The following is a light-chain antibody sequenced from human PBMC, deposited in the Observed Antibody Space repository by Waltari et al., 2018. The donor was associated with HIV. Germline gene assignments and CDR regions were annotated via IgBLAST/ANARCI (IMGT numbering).Light chain of an antibody. CDR1: SSNIGSNY. Sequence: QSVLTRPPSASGTPGQRVTISCSGSSSNIGSNYVYWYQQLPGTAPKLLIYRNNQRPSGVPDRVSGCKSGTSASLAISGLRSEDEADYYCAAWEDSLSGLVFGGVTKLTVL. CDR3: AAWEDSLSGLV. J-gene: IGLJ2*01. V-gene: IGLV1-47*01. CDR2: RNN.